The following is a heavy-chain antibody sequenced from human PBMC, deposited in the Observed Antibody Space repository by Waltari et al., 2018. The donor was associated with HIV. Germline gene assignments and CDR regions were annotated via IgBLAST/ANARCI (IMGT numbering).Heavy chain of an antibody. CDR1: GYTFISYA. CDR2: INVGNYNT. J-gene: IGHJ6*02. Sequence: QVQLVQSGAVVKKPGASVRLSCGTSGYTFISYAMHWVRPAPGQRPEWMGWINVGNYNTKYSQKFQDRVTITGDTSASTGYLDLSSLTSEDTAVYFCAREYDFWSGGYHYYGMDVWGQGTTVTVSS. D-gene: IGHD3-3*01. V-gene: IGHV1-3*01. CDR3: AREYDFWSGGYHYYGMDV.